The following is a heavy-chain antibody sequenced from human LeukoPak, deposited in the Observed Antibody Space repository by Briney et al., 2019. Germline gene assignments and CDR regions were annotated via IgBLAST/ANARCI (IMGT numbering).Heavy chain of an antibody. CDR3: AVEQGVDY. J-gene: IGHJ4*02. D-gene: IGHD5-24*01. Sequence: YPSETLSLTCAVYGGSFSGYYWSWIRQPPGKGLEWIGEINHSGSTNYNPSLKSRVTISVGTSKNQFSLKLSSVTAADTAVYYCAVEQGVDYWGQGTLVTVSS. CDR2: INHSGST. V-gene: IGHV4-34*01. CDR1: GGSFSGYY.